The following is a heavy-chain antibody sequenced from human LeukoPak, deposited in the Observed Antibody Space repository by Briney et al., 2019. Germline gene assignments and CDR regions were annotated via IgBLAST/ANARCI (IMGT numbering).Heavy chain of an antibody. Sequence: PGGSLRLSCAASGFTFSSYAMSWVRQAPGKGLEWVPAISGSGGSTYYADSVKGRFTISRDNSKNTLYLQMNSLRAEDTAVYYCAKAGVVWIQLEDYWGQGTLVTVSS. CDR1: GFTFSSYA. CDR2: ISGSGGST. D-gene: IGHD5-18*01. V-gene: IGHV3-23*01. CDR3: AKAGVVWIQLEDY. J-gene: IGHJ4*02.